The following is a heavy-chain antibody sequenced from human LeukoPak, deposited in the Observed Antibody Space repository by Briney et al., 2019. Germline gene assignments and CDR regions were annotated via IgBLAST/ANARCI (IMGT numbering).Heavy chain of an antibody. CDR3: ARDGGRGRDGYSYYFDY. CDR2: INPNTGGT. J-gene: IGHJ4*02. Sequence: ASVKVSCKTSGYTFTGYYMHWVRQAPGQGLEWMGWINPNTGGTSYAQKFQGRVTMTRDTSISTAYMELSRLRSDDTAVYYCARDGGRGRDGYSYYFDYWGQGTLVTVSS. CDR1: GYTFTGYY. D-gene: IGHD5-24*01. V-gene: IGHV1-2*02.